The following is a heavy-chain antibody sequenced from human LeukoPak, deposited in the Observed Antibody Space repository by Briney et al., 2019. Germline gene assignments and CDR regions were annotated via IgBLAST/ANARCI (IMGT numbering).Heavy chain of an antibody. D-gene: IGHD3-3*01. Sequence: SETLSLTCAVYGGSFSGYYWSWIRQPPGKGLEWIGEINHSGSTNYNPSLKSRVTISVDTSKNQFSLKLSSVTAADTAVYYCASSPSKITIFGVSLRQNYYGMDVWGQGTTVTVSS. V-gene: IGHV4-34*01. CDR1: GGSFSGYY. CDR2: INHSGST. J-gene: IGHJ6*02. CDR3: ASSPSKITIFGVSLRQNYYGMDV.